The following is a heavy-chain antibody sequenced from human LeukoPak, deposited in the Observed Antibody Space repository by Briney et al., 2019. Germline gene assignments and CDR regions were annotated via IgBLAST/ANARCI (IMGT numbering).Heavy chain of an antibody. J-gene: IGHJ3*02. Sequence: GGSLRLSCAASGFTFSSYSMNWVRQAPGKGLEWVSYISSSSSTIYYADSAKGRFTISRDNSKNTLYLQMNSLRAEDTAVYYCAKPYSSGWSPTGDAFDIWGQGTMVTVSS. CDR3: AKPYSSGWSPTGDAFDI. CDR1: GFTFSSYS. CDR2: ISSSSSTI. V-gene: IGHV3-48*01. D-gene: IGHD6-19*01.